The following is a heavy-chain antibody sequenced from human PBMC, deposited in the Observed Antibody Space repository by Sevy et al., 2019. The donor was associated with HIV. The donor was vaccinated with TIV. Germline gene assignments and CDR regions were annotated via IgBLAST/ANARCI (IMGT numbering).Heavy chain of an antibody. CDR2: IKGDGSEK. Sequence: GGSLRLSCAASGFTFSDYWMRWVRQPPGKGLEWVANIKGDGSEKYYLGSVKGRFTISRDNAEKSLFLQMNSLRDEDSGTYYCARGPRPYCSGGGCFLSDYWGQGTLVTVSS. CDR3: ARGPRPYCSGGGCFLSDY. CDR1: GFTFSDYW. D-gene: IGHD2-15*01. V-gene: IGHV3-7*01. J-gene: IGHJ4*02.